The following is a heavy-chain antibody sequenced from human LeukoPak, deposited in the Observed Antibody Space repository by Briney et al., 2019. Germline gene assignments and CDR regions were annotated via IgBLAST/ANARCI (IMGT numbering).Heavy chain of an antibody. Sequence: GGSLRLSCAASGFTFSSYSMNWVRQAPGKGLEWVSYISSSSSTIYYADSVKGRFTISRDNAKNSLYLQMNSLRAEDTAVYYCANTIQTKGRLYCSSTSCPLDYWGQGTLVTVSS. D-gene: IGHD2-2*01. J-gene: IGHJ4*02. CDR2: ISSSSSTI. CDR3: ANTIQTKGRLYCSSTSCPLDY. V-gene: IGHV3-48*04. CDR1: GFTFSSYS.